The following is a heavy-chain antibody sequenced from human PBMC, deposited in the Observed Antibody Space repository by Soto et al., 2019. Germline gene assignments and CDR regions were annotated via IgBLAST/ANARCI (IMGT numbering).Heavy chain of an antibody. Sequence: ASVKVSCKASGGTFSSYTISWVRQAPGQGLEWMGRIIPILGIANYAQKFQGRVTITADKSTSTAYMELSSLRSEDTAVYYCARDSGNLVAGTYGMDVWGQGTTVTVSS. CDR1: GGTFSSYT. J-gene: IGHJ6*02. CDR2: IIPILGIA. V-gene: IGHV1-69*04. D-gene: IGHD6-19*01. CDR3: ARDSGNLVAGTYGMDV.